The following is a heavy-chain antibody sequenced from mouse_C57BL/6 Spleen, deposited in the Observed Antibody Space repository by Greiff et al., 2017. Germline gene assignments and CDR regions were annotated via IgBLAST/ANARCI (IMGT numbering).Heavy chain of an antibody. CDR1: GFTFSSYA. J-gene: IGHJ4*01. CDR3: ARDEGYYDFCAMDY. V-gene: IGHV5-4*01. D-gene: IGHD2-3*01. CDR2: ISDGGSYT. Sequence: EVKLMESGGGLVQPGGSLKLSCAASGFTFSSYAMSWVRQTPAKRLEWVATISDGGSYTYYPDTVKGRFTISRDNAKNNLYLQMSHLKSEDTAMYYCARDEGYYDFCAMDYWGQGTSVTVSS.